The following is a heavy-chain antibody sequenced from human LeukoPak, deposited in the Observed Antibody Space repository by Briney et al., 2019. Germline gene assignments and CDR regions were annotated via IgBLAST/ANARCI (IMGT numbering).Heavy chain of an antibody. CDR2: ICAYNGNT. V-gene: IGHV1-18*01. J-gene: IGHJ5*02. CDR3: ARAAGSSWYWGFDP. D-gene: IGHD6-13*01. Sequence: GASVKVSCKASGYTFTSYGISWVRQAPGQGLEWMGWICAYNGNTNYAQKLQGRVTMTTDTSTSTAYMELRSLRSDDTAVYYCARAAGSSWYWGFDPWGQGTLVTVSS. CDR1: GYTFTSYG.